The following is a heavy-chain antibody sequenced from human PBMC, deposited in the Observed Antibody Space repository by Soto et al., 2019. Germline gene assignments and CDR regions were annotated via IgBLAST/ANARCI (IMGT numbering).Heavy chain of an antibody. CDR1: GASISTVDYF. CDR3: ARGRYCLTGRCFPNWFDS. V-gene: IGHV4-30-4*01. Sequence: LSLTCSVSGASISTVDYFWAWIRQPPGQALEYIGYIYKSATTYYNPSFESRVAISLDTSKSQFSLNVTSVTAADTAVYFCARGRYCLTGRCFPNWFDSWGQGTRVTVSS. J-gene: IGHJ5*01. CDR2: IYKSATT. D-gene: IGHD2-15*01.